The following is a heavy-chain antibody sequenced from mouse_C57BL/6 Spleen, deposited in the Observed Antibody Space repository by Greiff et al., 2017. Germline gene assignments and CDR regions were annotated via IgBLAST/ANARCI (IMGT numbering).Heavy chain of an antibody. CDR1: GYAFTNYL. J-gene: IGHJ1*03. V-gene: IGHV1-54*01. CDR3: ARYDFGCCDV. Sequence: VQLQQSGAELVRPGTSVKVSCKASGYAFTNYLIEWVKQRPGQGLEWIGVINPGSGGTNYNQKFKGKATLTADKSSRTAYMQLSSLTSEDSAVYCCARYDFGCCDVWGTGTTVTVSS. CDR2: INPGSGGT. D-gene: IGHD2-12*01.